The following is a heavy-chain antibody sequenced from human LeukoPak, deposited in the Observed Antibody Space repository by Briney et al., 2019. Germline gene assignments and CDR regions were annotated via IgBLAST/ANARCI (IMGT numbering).Heavy chain of an antibody. CDR2: INPNSGGT. J-gene: IGHJ4*02. V-gene: IGHV1-2*06. Sequence: GASVKVSCKASGGTFTGYYMHWVRQAPGQGLEWMGRINPNSGGTNYAQKFQGRVTMTRDTSISTAYMELSRLRSDDTAVYYCARDAPLTYYYDSSGYYYEDYWGQGTLVTVSS. D-gene: IGHD3-22*01. CDR1: GGTFTGYY. CDR3: ARDAPLTYYYDSSGYYYEDY.